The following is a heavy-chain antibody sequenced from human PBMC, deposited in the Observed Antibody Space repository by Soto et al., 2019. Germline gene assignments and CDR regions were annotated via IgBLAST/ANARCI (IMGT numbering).Heavy chain of an antibody. CDR1: GYMSTTYG. J-gene: IGHJ4*02. D-gene: IGHD6-6*01. CDR2: ISAYNGNK. Sequence: QVQLVQSGGEVKKPGASVEVSCRTSGYMSTTYGMSWVRQAPGQGLEWMAWISAYNGNKKYAQKFQGRVTMTTDTSTSTISMDLRNLTSDDTGTYFCARTGGGMAARPLEYWGQGTLVTVSS. CDR3: ARTGGGMAARPLEY. V-gene: IGHV1-18*04.